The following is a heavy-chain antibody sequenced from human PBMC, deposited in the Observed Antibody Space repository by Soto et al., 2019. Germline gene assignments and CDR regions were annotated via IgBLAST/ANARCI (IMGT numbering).Heavy chain of an antibody. D-gene: IGHD4-17*01. CDR2: TYSEGDT. J-gene: IGHJ4*02. CDR1: GVTVGNNY. CDR3: ARNVPVTALGY. Sequence: EVRLVESGGGLVQPGGSLRLSCAASGVTVGNNYMSWVRQAPGKGLEWVSGTYSEGDTRYADSVKARFTMSRDSTKNTVYLQRDSLRAEDTAVYFCARNVPVTALGYWGQASLVTVSS. V-gene: IGHV3-66*01.